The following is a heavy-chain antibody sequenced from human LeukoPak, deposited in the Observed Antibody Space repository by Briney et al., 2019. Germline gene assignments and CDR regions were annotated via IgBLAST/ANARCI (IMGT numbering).Heavy chain of an antibody. D-gene: IGHD5-18*01. CDR3: ARINVDTAIY. CDR2: IYSGGST. V-gene: IGHV3-66*01. J-gene: IGHJ4*02. Sequence: PGGSLRLSCAASGFTVSSNYMSWVRQAPGKGLEWVSVIYSGGSTYYADSVKGRFTISRDNSKNTLYLQMNSLRAEDAAVYYCARINVDTAIYWGQGTLVTVSS. CDR1: GFTVSSNY.